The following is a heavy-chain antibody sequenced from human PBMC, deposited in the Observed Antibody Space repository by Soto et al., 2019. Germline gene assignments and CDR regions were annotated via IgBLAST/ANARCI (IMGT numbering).Heavy chain of an antibody. CDR3: ARDFKAAAGTNSFDY. CDR2: INPSGGST. Sequence: ASVKVSCKASGYTFTSYYMHWVRQAPGQGLEWMGIINPSGGSTSYAQKFQGRVTMTRDTSTSTVYMELSSLRSEDPAVYYCARDFKAAAGTNSFDYWGQETLVTVSS. V-gene: IGHV1-46*01. J-gene: IGHJ4*02. CDR1: GYTFTSYY. D-gene: IGHD6-13*01.